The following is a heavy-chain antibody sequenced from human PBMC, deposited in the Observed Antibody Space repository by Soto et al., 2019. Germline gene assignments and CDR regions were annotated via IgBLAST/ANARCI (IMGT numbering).Heavy chain of an antibody. CDR3: ARATTRYFDWLLELIDI. Sequence: ASVKVSCKASGYTFTSYDINWVRQATGQGLEWMGWMNPNSGNTGYAQKFQGRVTMTRNTSISTAYMELSSLRSEDTAVYYCARATTRYFDWLLELIDIWGQGTMVTVSS. D-gene: IGHD3-9*01. J-gene: IGHJ3*02. V-gene: IGHV1-8*01. CDR1: GYTFTSYD. CDR2: MNPNSGNT.